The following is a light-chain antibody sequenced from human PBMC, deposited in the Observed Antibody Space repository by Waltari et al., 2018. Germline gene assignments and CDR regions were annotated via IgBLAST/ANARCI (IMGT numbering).Light chain of an antibody. Sequence: EIVLTQSPATLSLSPGERATLSCSASQSVSSYLAWYQQKPGQAPRLLIYDASNRATGIPARFSGSESGTDFTLTISSLEPEDFAVYYCQQRSNWPPALTFGGGTKVEIK. CDR3: QQRSNWPPALT. J-gene: IGKJ4*01. V-gene: IGKV3-11*01. CDR1: QSVSSY. CDR2: DAS.